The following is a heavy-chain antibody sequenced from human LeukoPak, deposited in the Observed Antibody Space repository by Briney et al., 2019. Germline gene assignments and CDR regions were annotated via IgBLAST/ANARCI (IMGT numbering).Heavy chain of an antibody. J-gene: IGHJ4*02. D-gene: IGHD5-18*01. V-gene: IGHV4-34*01. Sequence: KPSETLSLTCAVYGGSFSGYYWSWIRQPPGKGLEWIGEINHSGSTNYNPSLKSRVTISVDTSKNQFSLKLSSVTAADTAVYYCARAMAYSYGSVHDYWGQGTLVTVSS. CDR3: ARAMAYSYGSVHDY. CDR1: GGSFSGYY. CDR2: INHSGST.